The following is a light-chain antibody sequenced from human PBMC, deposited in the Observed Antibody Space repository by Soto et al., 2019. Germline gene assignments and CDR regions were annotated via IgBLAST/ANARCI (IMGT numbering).Light chain of an antibody. CDR2: DAS. V-gene: IGKV3-11*01. CDR3: QHRSNWPPVLT. CDR1: QSISTY. Sequence: EIVLTQSPATLSLFPGERATLSCRASQSISTYLAWYQQKPGQAPRLLIYDASNRATGIPARFSGSGSGTDFPPPIRSLGPDDFAVYYCQHRSNWPPVLTFGGGTKVEMK. J-gene: IGKJ4*01.